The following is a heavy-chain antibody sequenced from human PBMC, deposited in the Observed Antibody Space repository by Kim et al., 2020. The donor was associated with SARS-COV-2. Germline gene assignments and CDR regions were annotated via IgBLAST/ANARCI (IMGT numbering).Heavy chain of an antibody. D-gene: IGHD5-12*01. V-gene: IGHV3-23*01. Sequence: GGSLRLSCAASGFTFSSYAMSWVRQAPGKGLEWVSAISGSGGSTYYADSVKGRFTISRDNSKNTLYLQMNSLIAEDTAVYYCAKIGGLRLLRGRVNWFDPWGQGTLVTVSS. CDR1: GFTFSSYA. CDR3: AKIGGLRLLRGRVNWFDP. J-gene: IGHJ5*02. CDR2: ISGSGGST.